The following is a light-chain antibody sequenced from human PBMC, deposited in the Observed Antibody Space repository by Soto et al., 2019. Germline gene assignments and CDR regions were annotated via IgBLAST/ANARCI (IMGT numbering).Light chain of an antibody. J-gene: IGLJ7*01. CDR3: QTWGTGIAV. V-gene: IGLV4-69*01. CDR2: LNSDGSH. Sequence: QLVLTQSPSASASLGASVKLTCTLSSGHSSYAIAWHQQQPEKGPRYLMKLNSDGSHSKGDGIPDRFSGSSSGAERYLTISSHQSEDEADYYCQTWGTGIAVFGGGTQLTVL. CDR1: SGHSSYA.